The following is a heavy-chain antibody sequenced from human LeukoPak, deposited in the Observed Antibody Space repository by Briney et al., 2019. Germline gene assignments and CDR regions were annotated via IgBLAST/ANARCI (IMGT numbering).Heavy chain of an antibody. Sequence: ASVKVSCKASGYTFTSYGISWVRQAPGQGLEWMGWISAYNGNTNYAQKLQGRVTMTTDTSTSTAYMELRSLRSDDTAVYYCARGYSSSWYGPRIDAFDIWGQGTMVTVSS. CDR1: GYTFTSYG. J-gene: IGHJ3*02. V-gene: IGHV1-18*01. CDR2: ISAYNGNT. D-gene: IGHD6-13*01. CDR3: ARGYSSSWYGPRIDAFDI.